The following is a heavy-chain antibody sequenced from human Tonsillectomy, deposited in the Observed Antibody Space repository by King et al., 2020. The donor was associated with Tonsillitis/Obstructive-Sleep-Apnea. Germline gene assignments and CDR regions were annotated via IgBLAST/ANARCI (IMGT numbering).Heavy chain of an antibody. CDR2: ISYDGTNE. V-gene: IGHV3-33*05. D-gene: IGHD3-10*01. Sequence: HWVRQAPGKGLEWVALISYDGTNEYYADSVKGRFTISRDNYKNKLHLQMNSLRADDTAVYYGARDSDYCASRTYCSDYWGHVILATVAS. CDR3: ARDSDYCASRTYCSDY. J-gene: IGHJ4*01.